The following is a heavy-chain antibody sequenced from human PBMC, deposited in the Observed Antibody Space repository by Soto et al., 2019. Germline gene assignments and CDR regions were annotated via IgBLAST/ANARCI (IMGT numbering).Heavy chain of an antibody. CDR3: ASPRRVAVAVGVCDY. CDR2: ISSSSSTI. J-gene: IGHJ4*02. Sequence: EVQLVESGGGFVQPGGSLRLSCAASGFTFSSYSMNWVRQAPGKGLEWVSYISSSSSTIYYADSVKGRFTISRDNAKNSLYLQMNSLRAEDTAVYYCASPRRVAVAVGVCDYWGQGTLVTVSS. D-gene: IGHD6-19*01. CDR1: GFTFSSYS. V-gene: IGHV3-48*01.